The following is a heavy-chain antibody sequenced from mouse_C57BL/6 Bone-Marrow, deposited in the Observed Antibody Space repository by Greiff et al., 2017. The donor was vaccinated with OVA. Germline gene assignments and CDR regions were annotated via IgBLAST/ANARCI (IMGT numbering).Heavy chain of an antibody. J-gene: IGHJ3*01. CDR3: ARSGRWQAWFAY. V-gene: IGHV1-19*01. Sequence: EVQLQQSGPVLVKPGASVKMSCKASGYTFTDYYMNWVKQSHGKSLEWIGVINPYNGGTSYNPKFKGKATLTFDKSSSTAYMELNSLTSEDSAVDYCARSGRWQAWFAYWGQGTLVTVSA. CDR2: INPYNGGT. CDR1: GYTFTDYY. D-gene: IGHD2-3*01.